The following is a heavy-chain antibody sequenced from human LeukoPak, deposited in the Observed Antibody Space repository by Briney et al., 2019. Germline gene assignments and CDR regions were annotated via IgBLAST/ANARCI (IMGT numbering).Heavy chain of an antibody. CDR2: IWYDGTNK. CDR3: ARAAYDSSGYLTL. J-gene: IGHJ4*02. Sequence: PGGSLRLSCAASGFTFNSYGMHWVRQAPGKGLEWVAVIWYDGTNKYYADSVKGRFTISRDSSKNTLYLQMNSLRAEDTAVYYCARAAYDSSGYLTLWGQGTLVTVSS. D-gene: IGHD3-22*01. CDR1: GFTFNSYG. V-gene: IGHV3-33*01.